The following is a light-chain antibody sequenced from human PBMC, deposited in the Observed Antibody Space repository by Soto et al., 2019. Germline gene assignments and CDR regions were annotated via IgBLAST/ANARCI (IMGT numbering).Light chain of an antibody. CDR1: QSVNSY. Sequence: EIVLTQSPATLSLSPGERATLCCTASQSVNSYLAWYQHRPGQAPRLLIYDTFNRATGVPARFSGSGSGTDFTLTISSLEPEDFAVYYCQHRTSRYTFGQGTKVDIK. CDR3: QHRTSRYT. J-gene: IGKJ2*01. V-gene: IGKV3-11*01. CDR2: DTF.